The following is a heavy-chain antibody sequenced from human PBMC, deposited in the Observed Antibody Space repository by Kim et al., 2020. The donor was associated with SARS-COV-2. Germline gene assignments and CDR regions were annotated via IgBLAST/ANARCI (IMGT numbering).Heavy chain of an antibody. CDR2: ITNSGGST. Sequence: GGSLRLSCAASGFTFNNYGMGWVRQAPGKGLEWVSAITNSGGSTFYAYSVKGRFTISRDTSKNTQYLQMNSLRAEDTAVYYCAKTVPHYFDYWGQGTLVTVS. J-gene: IGHJ4*02. D-gene: IGHD4-4*01. CDR3: AKTVPHYFDY. CDR1: GFTFNNYG. V-gene: IGHV3-23*01.